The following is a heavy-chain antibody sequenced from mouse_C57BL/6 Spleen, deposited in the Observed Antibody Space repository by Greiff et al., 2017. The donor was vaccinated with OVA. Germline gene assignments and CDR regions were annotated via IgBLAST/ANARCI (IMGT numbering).Heavy chain of an antibody. J-gene: IGHJ2*01. CDR3: ARSLVTAYYVDY. CDR1: GYAFSSYW. Sequence: QVQLQQSGAELVKPGASVKISCKASGYAFSSYWMNWVKQRPGKGLEWIGQIYPGDGDTNYNGKFKGKATLTADKSSSTAYMQLSSLTSEDSAVYFCARSLVTAYYVDYWGQGTTLTVSS. CDR2: IYPGDGDT. V-gene: IGHV1-80*01. D-gene: IGHD2-2*01.